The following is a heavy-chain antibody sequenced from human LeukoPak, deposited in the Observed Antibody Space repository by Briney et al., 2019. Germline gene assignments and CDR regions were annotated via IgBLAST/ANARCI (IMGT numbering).Heavy chain of an antibody. V-gene: IGHV3-21*01. J-gene: IGHJ3*02. CDR3: ARAPYDSTGYETPLAFDI. CDR1: GFTVSTYT. Sequence: GGSLRPSRAASGFTVSTYTMNWVSQAPGKGLEWVSTINSSSSYIYYGDSVKGRFTISRDNAKNSLYLQMNSLRAEDTAVYYCARAPYDSTGYETPLAFDISGQGSMFTVSS. CDR2: INSSSSYI. D-gene: IGHD3-22*01.